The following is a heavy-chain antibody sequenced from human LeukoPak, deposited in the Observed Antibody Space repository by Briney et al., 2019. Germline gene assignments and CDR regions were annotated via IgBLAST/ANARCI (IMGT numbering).Heavy chain of an antibody. CDR1: GYTFTGYY. J-gene: IGHJ4*02. CDR2: INPNSGGT. V-gene: IGHV1-2*02. D-gene: IGHD5-24*01. Sequence: ASVKVSCKASGYTFTGYYMHWVRQAPGQGLEWMGWINPNSGGTNYAQKFQGRVTMTRDTSISTAYMELRSLRSDDTAVYYCARALVDGYKELGYWGQGTLVTVSS. CDR3: ARALVDGYKELGY.